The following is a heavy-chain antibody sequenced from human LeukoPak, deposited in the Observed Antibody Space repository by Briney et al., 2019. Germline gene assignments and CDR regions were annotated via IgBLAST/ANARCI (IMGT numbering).Heavy chain of an antibody. D-gene: IGHD6-19*01. CDR2: ISTSGSTI. V-gene: IGHV3-48*03. Sequence: GGSLRLSCAASGFIFSSYEMNWVRQAPGKGLEWVSYISTSGSTIYYADSVKGRFTISRDNAKNSLYLQMNSLRAEGTAVYYCAREASGTGFDPWGQGTLVTVSS. CDR3: AREASGTGFDP. CDR1: GFIFSSYE. J-gene: IGHJ5*02.